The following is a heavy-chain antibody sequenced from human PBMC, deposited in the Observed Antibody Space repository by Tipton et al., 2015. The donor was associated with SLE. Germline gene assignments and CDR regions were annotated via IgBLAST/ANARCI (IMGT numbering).Heavy chain of an antibody. J-gene: IGHJ5*01. V-gene: IGHV4-59*12. D-gene: IGHD4-11*01. Sequence: TLSLTCTVSSDSITSYYWNWIRQPPGKGLEWIGYISFSGGTSYNPSLKSRLTMSVDTSKKQFSPKLSSVTAADTAVYFCARCDYSNWDDSWGQGTLVSVSS. CDR1: SDSITSYY. CDR3: ARCDYSNWDDS. CDR2: ISFSGGT.